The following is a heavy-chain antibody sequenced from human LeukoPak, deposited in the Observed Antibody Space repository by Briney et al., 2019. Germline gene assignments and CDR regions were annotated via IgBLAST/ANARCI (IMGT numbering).Heavy chain of an antibody. Sequence: SETLSLTCTVSGGSISSHYWSWIRQPAGKGLEWIGRIYTSGSSNNNHSLRSRVTMSVDTSKNQFSLKPSSVTAADTAVYYCGRDGNCSGGSCYAGKYYYYMDVWGKGTTVTVSS. J-gene: IGHJ6*03. CDR2: IYTSGSS. CDR1: GGSISSHY. CDR3: GRDGNCSGGSCYAGKYYYYMDV. V-gene: IGHV4-4*07. D-gene: IGHD2-15*01.